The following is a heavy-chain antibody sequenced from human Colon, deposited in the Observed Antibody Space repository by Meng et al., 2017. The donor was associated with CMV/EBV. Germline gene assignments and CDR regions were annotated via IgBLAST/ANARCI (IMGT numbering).Heavy chain of an antibody. CDR1: GGSFNAYY. CDR2: LNHSGST. CDR3: ARGRNGWLLPLDS. J-gene: IGHJ4*02. V-gene: IGHV4-34*01. Sequence: QGLLQQWGGGLLKLSETLSLNCAISGGSFNAYYLTWIRQAPGKGLEWIGELNHSGSTNYNPSLKSRVTISIDTSKRHFSLRLTSVTAADTAVYYCARGRNGWLLPLDSWGQGTLVTVSS. D-gene: IGHD3-3*01.